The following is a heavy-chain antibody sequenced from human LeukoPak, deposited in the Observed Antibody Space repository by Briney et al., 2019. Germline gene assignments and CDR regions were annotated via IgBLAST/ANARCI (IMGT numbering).Heavy chain of an antibody. CDR3: ATLLWGDY. J-gene: IGHJ4*02. Sequence: GASVKVSCKASGGTFSSYAISWVRQAPGQGLEWMGGIIPIFGTANYAQKLQGRVTMTTDTSTSTAYMELRSLRSDDTAVYYCATLLWGDYWGQGTLVTVSS. D-gene: IGHD3-10*01. CDR1: GGTFSSYA. V-gene: IGHV1-69*05. CDR2: IIPIFGTA.